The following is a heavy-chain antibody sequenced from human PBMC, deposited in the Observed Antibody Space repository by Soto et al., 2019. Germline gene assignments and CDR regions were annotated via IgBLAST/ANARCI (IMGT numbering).Heavy chain of an antibody. Sequence: EVQLVESGGGLVQPGGSLRLSCAASGFTFSSYWMHWVRQAPGKGLVWVSRINSDGSSTSYADSVKGRFTISRDNAKHTLYLQMNSLRAEDTAVYYCAREDYGDQGAFDIWGQGTMVTVSS. CDR1: GFTFSSYW. CDR2: INSDGSST. CDR3: AREDYGDQGAFDI. D-gene: IGHD4-17*01. J-gene: IGHJ3*02. V-gene: IGHV3-74*01.